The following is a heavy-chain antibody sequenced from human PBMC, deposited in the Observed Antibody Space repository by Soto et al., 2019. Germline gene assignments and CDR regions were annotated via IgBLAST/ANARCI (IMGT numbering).Heavy chain of an antibody. CDR1: GFTFRSYV. V-gene: IGHV3-33*05. J-gene: IGHJ4*02. Sequence: QVHLVESGGGVVQPGTSLRLSCVGSGFTFRSYVIHWVRQAPSKGLEWVALTSYDGSNNFYGDSVKGRFTISRDNSRNTVELQMDSLRLEDTALYYCARWGTTGGLDVWGQGTLVSVSS. CDR2: TSYDGSNN. CDR3: ARWGTTGGLDV. D-gene: IGHD3-16*01.